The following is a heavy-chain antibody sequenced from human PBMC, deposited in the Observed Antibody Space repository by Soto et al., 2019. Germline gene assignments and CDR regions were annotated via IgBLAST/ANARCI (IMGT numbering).Heavy chain of an antibody. CDR1: GGSISSYY. CDR2: IYNSGRT. CDR3: ARRYGYSFDY. V-gene: IGHV4-59*08. J-gene: IGHJ4*02. D-gene: IGHD1-1*01. Sequence: SETLSLTCTVSGGSISSYYWSWIRQPPGKGLEWIGYIYNSGRTNYNPSLKSRVTISVDASKNQFSLKLSSVTAADTAVYYCARRYGYSFDYWGQGTLVTVSS.